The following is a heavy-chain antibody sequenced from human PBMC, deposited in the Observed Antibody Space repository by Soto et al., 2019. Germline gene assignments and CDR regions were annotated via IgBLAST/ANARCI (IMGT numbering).Heavy chain of an antibody. D-gene: IGHD3-9*01. CDR1: GFTFSSYA. V-gene: IGHV3-30-3*01. CDR2: ISYDGSNK. CDR3: ANRLDFDY. Sequence: GGSLRLSCAASGFTFSSYAMHWVRQAPGKGLEWVAVISYDGSNKYYADSVKGRFTISRDNSKNTLYLQMNSLRAEDTAVYYCANRLDFDYWGQGTLVTVSS. J-gene: IGHJ4*02.